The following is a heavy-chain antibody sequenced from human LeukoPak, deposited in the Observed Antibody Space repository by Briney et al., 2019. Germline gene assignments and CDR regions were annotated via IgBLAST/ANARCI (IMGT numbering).Heavy chain of an antibody. D-gene: IGHD3-10*01. CDR3: ARSGRGPRGLSHYFFDF. J-gene: IGHJ4*02. Sequence: GGSLRLSCSASGFIFSGYVLSWVRQAPGRGLQWVSTINANGDRTSYADSVQGRFTISRDNSKNTLYLQMNSLRAGDTAVYYCARSGRGPRGLSHYFFDFWGQGSLVTVSS. CDR2: INANGDRT. V-gene: IGHV3-23*01. CDR1: GFIFSGYV.